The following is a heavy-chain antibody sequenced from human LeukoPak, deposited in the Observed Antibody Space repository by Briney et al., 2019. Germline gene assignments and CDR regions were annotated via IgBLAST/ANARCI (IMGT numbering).Heavy chain of an antibody. CDR3: ACSYPTVTTYDAFDI. V-gene: IGHV4-34*01. D-gene: IGHD4-11*01. CDR2: INHSGST. Sequence: SETLSLTCAVYGGSFSGYYWSWIRQPPGKGLEWIGEINHSGSTNYNPSLKSRVTISVDTSKNQFSLKLSSVTAADTAMYYCACSYPTVTTYDAFDIWGQGTMVTVSS. J-gene: IGHJ3*02. CDR1: GGSFSGYY.